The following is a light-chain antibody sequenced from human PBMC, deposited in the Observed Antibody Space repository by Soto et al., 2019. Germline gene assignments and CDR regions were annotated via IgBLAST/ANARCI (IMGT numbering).Light chain of an antibody. CDR1: QSVSSSY. V-gene: IGKV3-20*01. CDR3: QQYGISPFT. CDR2: GAS. J-gene: IGKJ3*01. Sequence: EIVLTQSPGTLSLSPGERATLSCRARQSVSSSYLAWYQQKPGQAPRLLIYGASSRATGIPDRFSGSGSGTDFTLTISRLEPEDFTVYYCQQYGISPFTFGPGTKVDIK.